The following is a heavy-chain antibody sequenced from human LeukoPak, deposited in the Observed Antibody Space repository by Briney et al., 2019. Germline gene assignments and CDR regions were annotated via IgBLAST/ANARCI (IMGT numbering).Heavy chain of an antibody. CDR1: GFTFSSYS. CDR3: ARDRDRSGYPYYYYGMDV. CDR2: ISSSSSYI. Sequence: GGSLRLSCAASGFTFSSYSMNWVRQAPGKGLEWVSSISSSSSYIYYADSVKGRFTISRDNDKKSLYLQLHSLRAEDTAVYYCARDRDRSGYPYYYYGMDVWGRGTTVTVSS. J-gene: IGHJ6*01. V-gene: IGHV3-21*01. D-gene: IGHD3-22*01.